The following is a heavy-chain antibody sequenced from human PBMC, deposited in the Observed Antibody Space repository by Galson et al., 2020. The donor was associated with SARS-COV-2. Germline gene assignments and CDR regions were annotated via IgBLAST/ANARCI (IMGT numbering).Heavy chain of an antibody. CDR2: INPSGCST. CDR1: GYTFTSYY. Sequence: ASVKVSCKASGYTFTSYYMHWVRQAPGQGLEWMGIINPSGCSTSYAQKFQGRVTMTRDTSTSTVYMELSSLRSEDTAVYYCARDPTVTTHLGDYLYYYYGMDVWGQGTTVTVSS. CDR3: ARDPTVTTHLGDYLYYYYGMDV. J-gene: IGHJ6*02. V-gene: IGHV1-46*01. D-gene: IGHD4-4*01.